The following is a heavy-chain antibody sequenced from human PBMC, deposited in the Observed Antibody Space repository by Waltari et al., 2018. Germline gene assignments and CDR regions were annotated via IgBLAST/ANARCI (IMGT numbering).Heavy chain of an antibody. CDR3: ARGYMTTVTTLGY. Sequence: EVQLVGSGGGVVKPGGSLRLSCAASGFTFSSYGMNWVRQAPGKGLEWVSSISSSSSYIYYADSVKGRFTISRDNAKNSLYLQMNSLRAEDTAVYYCARGYMTTVTTLGYWGQGTLVTVSS. D-gene: IGHD4-17*01. CDR2: ISSSSSYI. J-gene: IGHJ4*02. V-gene: IGHV3-21*01. CDR1: GFTFSSYG.